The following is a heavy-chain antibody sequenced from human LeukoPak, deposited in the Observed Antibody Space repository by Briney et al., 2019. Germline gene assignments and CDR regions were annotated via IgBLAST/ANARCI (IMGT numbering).Heavy chain of an antibody. J-gene: IGHJ3*02. Sequence: GGSLRLSCAVSGFTFSSYEMNWVRQAPGKGLEWVSYISSSGSTIYYADSVKGRFTISRDNAKNSLYLQMNSLRAEDTAVYYCARDRSGPDAFDIWGQGTMVTVSS. D-gene: IGHD2-8*02. V-gene: IGHV3-48*03. CDR2: ISSSGSTI. CDR3: ARDRSGPDAFDI. CDR1: GFTFSSYE.